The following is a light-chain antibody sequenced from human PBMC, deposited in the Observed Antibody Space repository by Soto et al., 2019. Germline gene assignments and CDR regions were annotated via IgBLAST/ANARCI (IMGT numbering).Light chain of an antibody. CDR1: SSNIGSNT. CDR3: SSYTSSTTSVV. Sequence: QSVLTQPPSASGTPGQRVTISCSGSSSNIGSNTVNWYQQLPGTAPKLLIYSNNQRPSGISNRFSGSKSGNTASLTISGLQAEDEADYYCSSYTSSTTSVVFGGGTKLTVL. V-gene: IGLV1-44*01. CDR2: SNN. J-gene: IGLJ2*01.